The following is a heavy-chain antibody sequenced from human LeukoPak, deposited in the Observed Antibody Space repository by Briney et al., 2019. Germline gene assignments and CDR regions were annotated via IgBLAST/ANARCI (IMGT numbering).Heavy chain of an antibody. J-gene: IGHJ5*02. Sequence: ASVTVSCKASGYTFTSYDINWVRQATGQGLEWMGWMNPNSGNTGYAQKFQGRVTMTRNTSISTAYMELSSLRSEDAAVYYCATGLAAAGTIWFDPGGQGTLVTVSS. CDR2: MNPNSGNT. D-gene: IGHD6-13*01. CDR1: GYTFTSYD. CDR3: ATGLAAAGTIWFDP. V-gene: IGHV1-8*01.